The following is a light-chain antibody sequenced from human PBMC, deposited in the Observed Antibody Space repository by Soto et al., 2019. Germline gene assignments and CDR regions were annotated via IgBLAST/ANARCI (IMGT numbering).Light chain of an antibody. CDR2: RVS. CDR3: MQDTQFPRT. V-gene: IGKV2-24*01. Sequence: DIVMTQTALSSPVTLGQPASISCRASQSLVHRDGNTYLNWLHQRPGQPPKLLISRVSIRVSEVPDRFSGSGAGTDFTLTISRVEAEDVGLYYCMQDTQFPRTFGQGTKVEI. CDR1: QSLVHRDGNTY. J-gene: IGKJ1*01.